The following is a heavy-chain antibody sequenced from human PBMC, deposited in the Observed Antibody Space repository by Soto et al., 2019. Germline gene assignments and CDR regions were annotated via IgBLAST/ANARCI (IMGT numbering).Heavy chain of an antibody. D-gene: IGHD3-22*01. CDR2: ISAYNGNT. J-gene: IGHJ4*02. CDR1: GYTFTSYG. CDR3: ARGGSAYDDSSGYYLFDY. V-gene: IGHV1-18*04. Sequence: ASVKVSCKASGYTFTSYGISWVRQAPGQGLEWMGWISAYNGNTNYAQKLQGRVTMATDTSTSTAYMELSSLRSDDTAVYYCARGGSAYDDSSGYYLFDYWGQGTLVTVSS.